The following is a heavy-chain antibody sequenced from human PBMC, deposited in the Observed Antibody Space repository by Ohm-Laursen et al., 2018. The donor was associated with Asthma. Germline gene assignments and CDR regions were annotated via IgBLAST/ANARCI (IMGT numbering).Heavy chain of an antibody. J-gene: IGHJ4*02. CDR1: GFTFSGSW. D-gene: IGHD2-2*01. CDR3: ATLSWYASQY. CDR2: IKPDGSQT. Sequence: SLRLSCAASGFTFSGSWMIWVRQAPGKGLQWLAFIKPDGSQTYYADSLEGRFSISRDNSKNSLHLQMSSLRGEDTALYYCATLSWYASQYWGQGTLVTVSS. V-gene: IGHV3-7*01.